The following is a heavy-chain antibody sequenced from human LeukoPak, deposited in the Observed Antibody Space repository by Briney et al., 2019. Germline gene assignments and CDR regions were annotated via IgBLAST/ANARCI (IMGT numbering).Heavy chain of an antibody. D-gene: IGHD6-19*01. Sequence: ASVKVSCKASGYTFTSYAMNWVRQAPGQGLEWMGWISAYNGNTNYAQKLQGRVTMTTDTSTSTAYMELRSLRSDDTAVYYCARVSSSGWSDFDYWGQGTLVTVSS. CDR3: ARVSSSGWSDFDY. J-gene: IGHJ4*02. CDR2: ISAYNGNT. CDR1: GYTFTSYA. V-gene: IGHV1-18*01.